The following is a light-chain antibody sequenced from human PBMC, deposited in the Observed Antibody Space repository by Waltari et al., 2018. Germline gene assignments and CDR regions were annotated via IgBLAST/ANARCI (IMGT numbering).Light chain of an antibody. Sequence: QSALTQPASVSGSPGQSITIPCTGTSSDVGGYNYVSWYQQRPGKGPQLIIFDVDKRPSGISDRFSGSKSGNTASLTISGLQADDEGDYFCSSYTRTVTLIFGGGTKLTVL. CDR2: DVD. J-gene: IGLJ2*01. CDR3: SSYTRTVTLI. V-gene: IGLV2-14*01. CDR1: SSDVGGYNY.